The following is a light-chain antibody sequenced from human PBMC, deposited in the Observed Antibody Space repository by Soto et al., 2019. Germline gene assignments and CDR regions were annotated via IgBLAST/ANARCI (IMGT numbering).Light chain of an antibody. Sequence: ELTQPPSMSVAPGKTARIPCGGNNIGSKSVHWFQQKSGQAPVLVIYYDTDRPSGIPERFSGSNYGNTATLTISRVAVGDEADYYCQVWDRSTDHVVFGGGTKLTVL. CDR1: NIGSKS. J-gene: IGLJ2*01. CDR3: QVWDRSTDHVV. CDR2: YDT. V-gene: IGLV3-21*04.